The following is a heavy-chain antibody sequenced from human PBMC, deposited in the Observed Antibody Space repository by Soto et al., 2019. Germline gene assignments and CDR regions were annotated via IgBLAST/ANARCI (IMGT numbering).Heavy chain of an antibody. V-gene: IGHV3-7*01. CDR2: IKQDGSEK. CDR3: ARDYYGSGSYYTPYYYYGMDV. J-gene: IGHJ6*02. Sequence: PGGSLRLSCAASGFTFSSYWMSWVRQAPGKGLEWVANIKQDGSEKYYVDSVKGRFTISRDNAKNSLYLQMNSLRAEDTAVYYCARDYYGSGSYYTPYYYYGMDVWGQGTTVTVSS. D-gene: IGHD3-10*01. CDR1: GFTFSSYW.